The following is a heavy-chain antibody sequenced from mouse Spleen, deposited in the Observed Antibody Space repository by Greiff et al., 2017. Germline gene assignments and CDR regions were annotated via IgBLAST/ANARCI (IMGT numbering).Heavy chain of an antibody. CDR3: ARDRYYAMDY. CDR2: INYDGSST. Sequence: EVKLVESEGGLVQPGSSIKLSCTASGFTFSDYYMAWVRQVPEKGLEWVANINYDGSSTYYLDSLKSRFIISRDNAKNILYLQMSSLKSEDTATYYCARDRYYAMDYWGQGTSVTVSS. CDR1: GFTFSDYY. J-gene: IGHJ4*01. V-gene: IGHV5-16*01.